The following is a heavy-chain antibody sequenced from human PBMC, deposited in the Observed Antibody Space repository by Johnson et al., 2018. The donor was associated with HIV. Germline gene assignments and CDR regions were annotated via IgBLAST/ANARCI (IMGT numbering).Heavy chain of an antibody. Sequence: QVQLVESGGGVVQPGGSLRLSCAASGFSFSSYGIHWVRQAPGKGLEWVAFTQYDGSNKYYADSMKGRFTISRDNSKKTLYLQMNSLRPEDTAVYYCAKETRDSRSAFEIWGQGTMVTVSS. CDR1: GFSFSSYG. V-gene: IGHV3-30*02. D-gene: IGHD3-22*01. J-gene: IGHJ3*02. CDR2: TQYDGSNK. CDR3: AKETRDSRSAFEI.